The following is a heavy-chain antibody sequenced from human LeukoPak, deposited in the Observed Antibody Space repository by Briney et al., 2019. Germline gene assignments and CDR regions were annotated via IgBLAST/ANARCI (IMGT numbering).Heavy chain of an antibody. CDR2: INPDSGGT. Sequence: ASVKVSCKASGYTFTGYYMHWVRQAPGQGLEWMGWINPDSGGTNYAQKFQGRVTMTRDTSISTAYMELSRLRSDDTAVYYCARDRARLYCSSTSCYAGFDYWGQGTLVTVSS. J-gene: IGHJ4*02. CDR3: ARDRARLYCSSTSCYAGFDY. V-gene: IGHV1-2*02. CDR1: GYTFTGYY. D-gene: IGHD2-2*01.